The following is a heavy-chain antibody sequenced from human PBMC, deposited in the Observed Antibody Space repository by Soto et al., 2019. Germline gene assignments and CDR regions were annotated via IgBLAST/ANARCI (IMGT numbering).Heavy chain of an antibody. J-gene: IGHJ4*02. CDR3: ARSSQSTVTTFGY. CDR1: GGSISSGGYY. D-gene: IGHD4-17*01. V-gene: IGHV4-31*03. Sequence: SETLSLTCTVSGGSISSGGYYWSWIRQHPGKGLEWIGYIYYSGSTYYNPSLKSRVTISVDMSKNQSSLKLSSVTAADTAVYYCARSSQSTVTTFGYWGQGTLVTVSS. CDR2: IYYSGST.